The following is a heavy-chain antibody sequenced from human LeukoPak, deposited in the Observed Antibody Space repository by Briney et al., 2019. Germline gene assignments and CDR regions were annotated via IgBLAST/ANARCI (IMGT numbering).Heavy chain of an antibody. CDR2: MNPNSGNT. D-gene: IGHD3-3*01. CDR1: GYTFTSYD. CDR3: ARGQRYYDFWSGYFPHWFDP. Sequence: ASVKVSCKASGYTFTSYDINWVRQATGQGLEWMGRMNPNSGNTGYAQKFQGRVTMTRNTSISTAYMELSSLRSEDTAVYYCARGQRYYDFWSGYFPHWFDPWGQGTLVTVSS. V-gene: IGHV1-8*01. J-gene: IGHJ5*02.